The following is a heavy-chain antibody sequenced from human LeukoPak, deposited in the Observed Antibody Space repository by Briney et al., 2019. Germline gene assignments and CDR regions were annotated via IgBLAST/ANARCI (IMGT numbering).Heavy chain of an antibody. J-gene: IGHJ4*02. CDR1: GYIFTGYY. V-gene: IGHV1-2*02. CDR2: INPNSGGT. Sequence: GASVKVSCKASGYIFTGYYMHWVRQAPGQGLEWMGWINPNSGGTNYAQKFQGRVTMTRDASISTAYMELSRLRSDDTAVYYCATLYDSSGYYWDDYFDYWGQGTLVTVSS. D-gene: IGHD3-22*01. CDR3: ATLYDSSGYYWDDYFDY.